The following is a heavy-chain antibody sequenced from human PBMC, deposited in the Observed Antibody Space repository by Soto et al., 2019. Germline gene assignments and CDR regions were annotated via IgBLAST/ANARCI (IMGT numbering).Heavy chain of an antibody. D-gene: IGHD5-12*01. CDR1: GESFIGYY. Sequence: QVHLQQWGAGLLKPSETLSLTCAVYGESFIGYYWTWIRQSPGKGLEWIGEINHGGSTNYNPSLKSRVTIAIDTSKNQFSLKWTSVTAADTSVYYCAGTDIVTTNWFAPWGQGTLVTVSS. CDR3: AGTDIVTTNWFAP. CDR2: INHGGST. V-gene: IGHV4-34*01. J-gene: IGHJ5*02.